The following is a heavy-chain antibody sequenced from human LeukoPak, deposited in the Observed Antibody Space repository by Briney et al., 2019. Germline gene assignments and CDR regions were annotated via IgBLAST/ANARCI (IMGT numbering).Heavy chain of an antibody. CDR2: IYHSGST. D-gene: IGHD2-15*01. V-gene: IGHV4-4*02. CDR1: GGSISSSNW. CDR3: ASAVGGSHYYYGMDV. J-gene: IGHJ6*02. Sequence: SETLSLTCAVSGGSISSSNWWSWVRQPPGKGLEWIGEIYHSGSTNYNPSLKSRVTISVDKSKNQFSLKLSSVTAADTAVYYCASAVGGSHYYYGMDVWGQGTTVTVSS.